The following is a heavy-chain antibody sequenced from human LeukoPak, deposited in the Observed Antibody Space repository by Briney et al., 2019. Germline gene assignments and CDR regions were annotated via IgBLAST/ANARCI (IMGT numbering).Heavy chain of an antibody. Sequence: SETLSLTCTVSGGSISSSSYYWGWIRQPPGKGLEWIGSIYYSGSTYYNPSLKSRVTISVDTSKNQFSLKLSSVTAADTAVYYCAGHSSVAAAGTLWFDPWGQGTLVTVSS. CDR1: GGSISSSSYY. V-gene: IGHV4-39*01. J-gene: IGHJ5*02. CDR2: IYYSGST. CDR3: AGHSSVAAAGTLWFDP. D-gene: IGHD6-13*01.